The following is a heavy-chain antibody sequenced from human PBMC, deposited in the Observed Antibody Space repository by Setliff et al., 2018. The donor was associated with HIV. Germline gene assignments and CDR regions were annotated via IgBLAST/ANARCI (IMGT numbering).Heavy chain of an antibody. D-gene: IGHD3-10*01. J-gene: IGHJ5*02. CDR1: GFTFSNFA. Sequence: GGSLRLSCAASGFTFSNFAMSWVRQAPGKGLEWVSAISGDGGRTYFAGPVEGRFSTSRDNSKHTLNLEMNSLRVDDTAVYYCARFPVFKWFGERQGWFDLWGQGTLVTVSS. CDR2: ISGDGGRT. V-gene: IGHV3-23*01. CDR3: ARFPVFKWFGERQGWFDL.